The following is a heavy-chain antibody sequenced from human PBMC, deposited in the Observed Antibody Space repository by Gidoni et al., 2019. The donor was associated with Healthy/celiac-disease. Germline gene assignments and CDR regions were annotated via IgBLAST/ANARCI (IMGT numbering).Heavy chain of an antibody. V-gene: IGHV3-7*01. CDR2: IKQDGSEK. CDR1: GFTFSSYW. CDR3: ARDLVVAANNWFDP. Sequence: EVQLVESGGGWVQPGGSLRLSCAASGFTFSSYWMSWVRQAPGKGLEWVANIKQDGSEKYYVDSVKGRFTISRDNAKNSLYLQMNSLRAEDTAVYYCARDLVVAANNWFDPWGQGTLVTVSS. J-gene: IGHJ5*02. D-gene: IGHD2-15*01.